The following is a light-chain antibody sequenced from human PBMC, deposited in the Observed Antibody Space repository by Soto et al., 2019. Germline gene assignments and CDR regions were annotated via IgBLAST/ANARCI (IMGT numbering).Light chain of an antibody. V-gene: IGKV3-11*01. CDR1: KSVGGD. CDR3: QQRTNWPWT. CDR2: DAS. Sequence: DIVLTQSPATLSLTPGQGASLSCRASKSVGGDLVWYQQHPGQAPRLLIYDASNRATGIPPRFSGSGSGTDFTLTISSLEPEDFAVYYCQQRTNWPWTFGQGTKVDIK. J-gene: IGKJ1*01.